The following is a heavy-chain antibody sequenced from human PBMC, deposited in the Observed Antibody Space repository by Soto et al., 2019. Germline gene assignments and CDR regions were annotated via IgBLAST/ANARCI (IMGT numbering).Heavy chain of an antibody. D-gene: IGHD3-16*01. CDR3: AGEGFEPEDYYYVMDV. CDR2: MSPNSGNT. V-gene: IGHV1-8*01. CDR1: GYTFTSYD. Sequence: ASVKVSCTASGYTFTSYDINWVRQATGQGPEWMGWMSPNSGNTDYAQKFQGRVTMTRNNSISTAYLELSSLRSEDTAVYYCAGEGFEPEDYYYVMDVWGQGTTVTVSS. J-gene: IGHJ6*02.